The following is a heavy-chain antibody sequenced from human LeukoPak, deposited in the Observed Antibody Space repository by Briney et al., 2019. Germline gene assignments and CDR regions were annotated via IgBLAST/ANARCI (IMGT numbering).Heavy chain of an antibody. CDR2: IIPIFGTA. CDR3: ARVAVAVAGTNFDP. Sequence: ASVRVSCKASGGTFSSYAISWVRQAPGQGLEWMGGIIPIFGTANYAQKFQGRVTITADKSTSTAYMELSSLRSEDTAVYYCARVAVAVAGTNFDPWGQGTLVTVSS. CDR1: GGTFSSYA. J-gene: IGHJ5*02. V-gene: IGHV1-69*06. D-gene: IGHD6-19*01.